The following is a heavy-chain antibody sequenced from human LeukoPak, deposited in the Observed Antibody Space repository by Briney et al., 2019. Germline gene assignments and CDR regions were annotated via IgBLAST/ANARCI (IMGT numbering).Heavy chain of an antibody. CDR1: GSTFTSYW. D-gene: IGHD6-25*01. CDR3: AKRGAAFDV. Sequence: GESLKISCKCSGSTFTSYWIGWVRQMPGKGLEWMGIIFPDDSDTKYSPSFQGLVTISVDKSISTAYLQWSGLKASDTAMYYCAKRGAAFDVWGQGTLVTVSS. CDR2: IFPDDSDT. J-gene: IGHJ4*02. V-gene: IGHV5-51*01.